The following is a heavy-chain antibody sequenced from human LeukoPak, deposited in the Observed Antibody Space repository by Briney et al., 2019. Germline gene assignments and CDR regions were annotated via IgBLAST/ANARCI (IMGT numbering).Heavy chain of an antibody. J-gene: IGHJ5*02. CDR3: AKDANSRSRNWFDP. CDR2: ISYDGSNK. D-gene: IGHD4/OR15-4a*01. V-gene: IGHV3-30*18. CDR1: GFTFSSYG. Sequence: GGSLRLSCAASGFTFSSYGMHWVRQAPGKGLEWVAVISYDGSNKYYADSVKRRFTISRDNSKNTLYLQMNSLRAEDTAVYYCAKDANSRSRNWFDPWGQGTLVTVSS.